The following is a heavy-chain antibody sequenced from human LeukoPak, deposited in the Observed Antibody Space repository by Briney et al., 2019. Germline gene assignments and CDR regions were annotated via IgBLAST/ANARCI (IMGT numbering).Heavy chain of an antibody. D-gene: IGHD3-16*01. Sequence: SETLSLTCTVSGGSISSYYWSWIRQPPGNGLEWIGYIYYSGSTNYNPSLKSRVTISVDTSKNQFSLKLSSVTAADTAVYYCASRNIWGSVDYWGQGTLVTVSS. V-gene: IGHV4-59*08. CDR1: GGSISSYY. J-gene: IGHJ4*02. CDR2: IYYSGST. CDR3: ASRNIWGSVDY.